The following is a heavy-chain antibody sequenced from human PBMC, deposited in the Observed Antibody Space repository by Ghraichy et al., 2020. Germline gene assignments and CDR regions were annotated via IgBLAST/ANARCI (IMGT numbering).Heavy chain of an antibody. CDR3: ARGPDYDAVAGPFYHYYYMDV. CDR2: FYYSGST. CDR1: GGSINAFY. J-gene: IGHJ6*03. V-gene: IGHV4-59*01. D-gene: IGHD6-19*01. Sequence: SQTLSLTCTVSGGSINAFYWTWIRQTPEKGLEWIAYFYYSGSTNYNPSLQSRVSISMDKSKNQFSLRLRSVTAADTAVYYCARGPDYDAVAGPFYHYYYMDVWGRGTAVTVS.